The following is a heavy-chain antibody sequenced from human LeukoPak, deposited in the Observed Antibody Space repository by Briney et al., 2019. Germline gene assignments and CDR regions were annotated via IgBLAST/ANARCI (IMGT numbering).Heavy chain of an antibody. V-gene: IGHV1-8*03. D-gene: IGHD4-17*01. CDR2: MNPYSGDR. CDR3: ARTTSLTASGYDC. CDR1: GYTFTTYH. Sequence: ASVKVSCKTSGYTFTTYHINWVRQASGQGLELLGWMNPYSGDRGYAQRFQGRLSITSDTSISTAYMELGSLKSDDTAVYFCARTTSLTASGYDCWGQGTLVTVSS. J-gene: IGHJ4*02.